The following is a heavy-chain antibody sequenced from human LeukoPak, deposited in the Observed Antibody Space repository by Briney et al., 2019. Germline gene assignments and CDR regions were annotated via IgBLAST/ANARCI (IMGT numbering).Heavy chain of an antibody. CDR1: GASFSNDY. D-gene: IGHD5-18*01. CDR3: VRGRDTAMGS. V-gene: IGHV4-59*12. Sequence: PSETLSLTCTVSGASFSNDYWSWVRQAPGKGLEWIGYIYHNGRTSYNPSLKSRLTMSIETSQKQFSLQLSSVTPEDTAVYYCVRGRDTAMGSWGQGTLVTVSS. J-gene: IGHJ4*02. CDR2: IYHNGRT.